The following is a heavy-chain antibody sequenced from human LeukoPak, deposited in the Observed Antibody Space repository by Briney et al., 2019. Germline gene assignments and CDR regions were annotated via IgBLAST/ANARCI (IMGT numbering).Heavy chain of an antibody. Sequence: SETLSLTCAVYGGSFSGYYWSWIRQPPGKGLEWVGEINHSGSTNYNPSLKSRVTISVDTSKNQFSLKLSSVTAADTAVYYCARGRSARFLGYWGQGTLVTVSS. D-gene: IGHD3-16*01. CDR2: INHSGST. J-gene: IGHJ4*02. CDR3: ARGRSARFLGY. CDR1: GGSFSGYY. V-gene: IGHV4-34*01.